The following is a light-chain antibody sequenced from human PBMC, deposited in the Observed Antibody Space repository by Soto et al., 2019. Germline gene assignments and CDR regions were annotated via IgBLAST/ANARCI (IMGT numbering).Light chain of an antibody. CDR1: QSIGSH. CDR2: DAS. CDR3: QQRSNWPPIT. V-gene: IGKV3-11*01. Sequence: EIVLTQSPATLSLSPGETATLSCRASQSIGSHLAWYQQDPGQAPRLLISDASNRAPGIPARFSGSGSGTDFTLTISSLEPEDFAIYYCQQRSNWPPITFGQGTRLEIK. J-gene: IGKJ5*01.